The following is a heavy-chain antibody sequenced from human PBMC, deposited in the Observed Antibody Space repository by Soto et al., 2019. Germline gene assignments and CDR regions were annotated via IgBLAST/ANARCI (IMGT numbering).Heavy chain of an antibody. J-gene: IGHJ5*02. CDR3: AKEEPFDP. V-gene: IGHV3-30*18. Sequence: PGGSLRLSCAASGFTFSSYGMHWVRQAPGKGLEWVAVISYDGSNKYYADSVKGRFTISRDNSKNTLYLQMNSLRAEDTAVYYCAKEEPFDPWGQGTLVTVSS. CDR1: GFTFSSYG. CDR2: ISYDGSNK.